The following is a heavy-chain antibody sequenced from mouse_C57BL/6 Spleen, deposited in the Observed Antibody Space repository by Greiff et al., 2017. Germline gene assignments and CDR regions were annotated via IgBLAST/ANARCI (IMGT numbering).Heavy chain of an antibody. CDR2: ISSGGDYI. V-gene: IGHV5-9-1*02. CDR1: GFTFSSYA. J-gene: IGHJ2*01. Sequence: EVKLVESGEGLVKPGGSLKLSCAASGFTFSSYAMSWVRQTPEKRLEWVAYISSGGDYIYYADTVKGRFTISRDNARNTLYLQMSSLKSEDTAMYYCTRGGLNYGYLYYSDYWGQGTTLTGSS. CDR3: TRGGLNYGYLYYSDY. D-gene: IGHD2-2*01.